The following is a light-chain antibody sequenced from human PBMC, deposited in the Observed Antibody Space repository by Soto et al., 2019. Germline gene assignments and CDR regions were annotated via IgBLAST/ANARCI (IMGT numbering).Light chain of an antibody. CDR3: QQYGSSGT. Sequence: EIVLTQSPGTLSLSPGERATLSCRTSQSVSSSYLAWYQHKPGQAPRLLIYGASNRATGIPDRFSGSGSGTDFTLTISRLEPEDFAVYYCQQYGSSGTFGQGTKVDIK. V-gene: IGKV3-20*01. CDR2: GAS. J-gene: IGKJ1*01. CDR1: QSVSSSY.